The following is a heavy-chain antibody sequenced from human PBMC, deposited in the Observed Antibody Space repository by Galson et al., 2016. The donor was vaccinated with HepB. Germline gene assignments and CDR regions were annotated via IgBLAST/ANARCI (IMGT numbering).Heavy chain of an antibody. CDR2: FFYSGTT. J-gene: IGHJ1*01. CDR3: ACVAAEGLLLTEYFQH. V-gene: IGHV4-59*01. CDR1: GGSISNYY. Sequence: ETLSLTCTVSGGSISNYYWSWIRQSPGRGLEWIGYFFYSGTTNYNPSLQSRVTMSADPSKNQFSLRLSSVTAADAAVYYCACVAAEGLLLTEYFQHWGRGTLITVSS.